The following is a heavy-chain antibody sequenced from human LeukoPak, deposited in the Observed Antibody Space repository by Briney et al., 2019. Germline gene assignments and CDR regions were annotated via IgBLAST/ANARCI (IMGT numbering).Heavy chain of an antibody. J-gene: IGHJ4*02. CDR1: GYSISSGYY. Sequence: TTSETLSLTCAVSGYSISSGYYWGWIRQPPGKGLEWIGSIYHSGSTYYNPSLKSRVTISVDTSKNQFSLKLSSVTAADTAVYYCARSDMITFGGVIVPFDYWGQGTLVTVSS. V-gene: IGHV4-38-2*01. CDR3: ARSDMITFGGVIVPFDY. D-gene: IGHD3-16*02. CDR2: IYHSGST.